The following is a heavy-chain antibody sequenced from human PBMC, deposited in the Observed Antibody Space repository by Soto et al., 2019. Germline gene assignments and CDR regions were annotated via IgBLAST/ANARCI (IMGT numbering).Heavy chain of an antibody. Sequence: QVQLVESGGGVVQPGESLRLSCAASEFTFSSYAMHWVRQAPGKGLEWVAVVSNDGSNKYYADSVKGRFPISRDNSKNTLNLQMNSLRAEDTAVYYCAKDQSTNSRSYHALDVWGQGTTVTVSS. CDR2: VSNDGSNK. CDR1: EFTFSSYA. V-gene: IGHV3-30*18. J-gene: IGHJ6*02. D-gene: IGHD2-8*01. CDR3: AKDQSTNSRSYHALDV.